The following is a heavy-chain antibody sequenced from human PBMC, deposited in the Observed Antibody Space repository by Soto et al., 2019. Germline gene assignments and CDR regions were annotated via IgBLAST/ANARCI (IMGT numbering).Heavy chain of an antibody. Sequence: SETLSLTCAVSGDSVSSSDLYWTWIRQPPGKPLEWIGYVYSTGTTNYSPSLRGRVDISVDTSKNQFSLKVRSMTAADAAVYFCARVSNFVAPKDGKSAYFYAMDVWGPGTTVTVSS. CDR3: ARVSNFVAPKDGKSAYFYAMDV. J-gene: IGHJ6*02. V-gene: IGHV4-61*08. D-gene: IGHD2-15*01. CDR1: GDSVSSSDLY. CDR2: VYSTGTT.